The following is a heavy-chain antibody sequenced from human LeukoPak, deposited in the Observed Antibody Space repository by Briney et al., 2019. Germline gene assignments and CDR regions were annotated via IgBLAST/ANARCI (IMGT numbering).Heavy chain of an antibody. D-gene: IGHD4-17*01. J-gene: IGHJ4*02. CDR1: GGSFSGYY. CDR2: INHSGST. V-gene: IGHV4-34*01. Sequence: PSETLSLTCAVYGGSFSGYYWSWIRQPPGKGLEWIGEINHSGSTNYNPSLKSRVTISVDTSKNQFSLKLSSVTAADTAVYYCARESDYGDTYDYWGQGTLVTVSS. CDR3: ARESDYGDTYDY.